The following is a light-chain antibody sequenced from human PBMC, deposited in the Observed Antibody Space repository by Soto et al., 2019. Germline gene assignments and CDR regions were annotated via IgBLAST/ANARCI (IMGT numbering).Light chain of an antibody. V-gene: IGKV1-39*01. J-gene: IGKJ1*01. CDR1: QNIETY. CDR2: VAP. Sequence: IQMTQSPSSLSASVGDIVTITCRASQNIETYLNWYQVKPGKAPKLLLSVAPGFQGEVPSYFSGSGSGTDFTLTISSLQQDDFATYYCQQSYSSPRTFGQGTKVDIK. CDR3: QQSYSSPRT.